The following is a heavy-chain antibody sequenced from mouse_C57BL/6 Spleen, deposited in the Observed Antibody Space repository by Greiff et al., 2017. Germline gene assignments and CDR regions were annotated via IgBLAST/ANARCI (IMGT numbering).Heavy chain of an antibody. Sequence: QVQLQQPGAELVKPGASVKLSCKASGYTFTSYWMQWVKQRPGQGLEWIGEIDPSDSYTNYNQKFKGKATLTVDTSSSTAYMQLSSLTSEDSAVYYCARKHYYYGSSYVSVGAYWGQGPLVTVSA. D-gene: IGHD1-1*01. CDR3: ARKHYYYGSSYVSVGAY. V-gene: IGHV1-50*01. CDR2: IDPSDSYT. CDR1: GYTFTSYW. J-gene: IGHJ3*01.